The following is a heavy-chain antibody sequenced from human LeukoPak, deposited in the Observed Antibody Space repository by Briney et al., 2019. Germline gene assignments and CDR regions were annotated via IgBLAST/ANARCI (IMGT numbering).Heavy chain of an antibody. CDR2: IKQDESEK. CDR1: GFTFSSYW. J-gene: IGHJ4*02. V-gene: IGHV3-7*01. CDR3: ARDHNSPWGACFDY. Sequence: PGGSLRLSCEASGFTFSSYWMTWVRQAPGKGLEWVANIKQDESEKYYVDSVKGRFTISRDNAKNSLYLQMNSLRAEDTAVYYCARDHNSPWGACFDYWGQGTLVTVSS. D-gene: IGHD3-16*01.